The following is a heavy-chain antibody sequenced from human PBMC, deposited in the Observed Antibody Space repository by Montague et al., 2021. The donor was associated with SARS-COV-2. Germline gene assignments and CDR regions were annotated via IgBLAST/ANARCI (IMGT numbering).Heavy chain of an antibody. CDR1: GGSFSGYH. V-gene: IGHV4-34*01. J-gene: IGHJ4*02. D-gene: IGHD4-17*01. CDR2: VNHSGST. CDR3: ASVYTVTYYFDY. Sequence: SETLSLTCAVYGGSFSGYHWSWIRRPPGKGLEWIGEVNHSGSTNYNPSPKSRVTISADTSKNQFSLRLNSVTAADTAVYYCASVYTVTYYFDYWGRGTLVTVSS.